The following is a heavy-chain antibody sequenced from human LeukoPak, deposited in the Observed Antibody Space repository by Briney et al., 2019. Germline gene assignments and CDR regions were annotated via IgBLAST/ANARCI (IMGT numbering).Heavy chain of an antibody. J-gene: IGHJ3*02. CDR1: GGSISSYY. CDR2: IYYSGST. D-gene: IGHD6-19*01. CDR3: AREPGESSGWRGNAFDI. Sequence: PSETLSLTCTVSGGSISSYYWSWIRQPPGKGLEWIGYIYYSGSTNYNPSLKSRVTISVDTSKNQFSLKLSSVTAADTAVYYCAREPGESSGWRGNAFDIWGQGTMVTVSS. V-gene: IGHV4-59*01.